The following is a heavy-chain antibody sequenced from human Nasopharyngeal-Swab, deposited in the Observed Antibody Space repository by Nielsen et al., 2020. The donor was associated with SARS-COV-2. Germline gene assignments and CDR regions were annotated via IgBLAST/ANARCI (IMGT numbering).Heavy chain of an antibody. D-gene: IGHD3-22*01. J-gene: IGHJ3*02. V-gene: IGHV1-18*01. Sequence: SVKVSCKASGYTFSTYAMTWVRQAPGQGLAWMGWISAYNGNTNYARKFQGRVTMTTDTSTSTAYMELRSLRSDDTGVYYCVRGEYYYDSSGYYPGGDIWGQGTKVTVSS. CDR3: VRGEYYYDSSGYYPGGDI. CDR1: GYTFSTYA. CDR2: ISAYNGNT.